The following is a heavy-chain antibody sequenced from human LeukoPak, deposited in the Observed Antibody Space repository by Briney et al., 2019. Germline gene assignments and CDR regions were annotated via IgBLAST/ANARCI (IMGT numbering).Heavy chain of an antibody. CDR2: IKSKTDGGTT. D-gene: IGHD1-7*01. Sequence: PGGSLRLSCAASGFTFSNAWMSWVRQAPGKGLEWVGRIKSKTDGGTTDYAAPVKGRFTISRDDSKNTLYLQMNSLKTEDTAVYYCTTSELELQVLVRNYYYYYMDVWGKGTTVTVSS. CDR3: TTSELELQVLVRNYYYYYMDV. V-gene: IGHV3-15*01. J-gene: IGHJ6*03. CDR1: GFTFSNAW.